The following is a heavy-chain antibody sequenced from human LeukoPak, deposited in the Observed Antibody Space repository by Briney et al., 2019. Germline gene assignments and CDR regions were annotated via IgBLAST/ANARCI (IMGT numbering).Heavy chain of an antibody. CDR2: ISGSGGST. CDR1: GFTFSSYA. CDR3: AKGKGLYSFSWYSFDY. V-gene: IGHV3-23*01. Sequence: PGGSLRLSCAASGFTFSSYAMSWVRQAPGKGLEWVSGISGSGGSTYHADSVKGRFTISRDNSKNTLYLQINSLRAEDTAVYYCAKGKGLYSFSWYSFDYWGQGTLVTVSS. J-gene: IGHJ4*02. D-gene: IGHD6-13*01.